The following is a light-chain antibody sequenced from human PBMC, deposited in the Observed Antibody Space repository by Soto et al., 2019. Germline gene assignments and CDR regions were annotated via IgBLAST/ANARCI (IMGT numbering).Light chain of an antibody. V-gene: IGKV3-20*01. J-gene: IGKJ5*01. CDR2: GAS. Sequence: EIMLLQSPGTLSLSPGERATLSCRASQSVSSSYLAWYQQKPGQAPRLLIYGASSRATGIPDRFSGGGSGTDFTLTISRLEPGDFAVYFCQQYGGFPITFGQGTRLEIK. CDR1: QSVSSSY. CDR3: QQYGGFPIT.